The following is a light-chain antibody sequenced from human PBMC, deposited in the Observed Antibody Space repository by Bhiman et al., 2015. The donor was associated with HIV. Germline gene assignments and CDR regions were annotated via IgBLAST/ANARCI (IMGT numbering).Light chain of an antibody. CDR1: GSDVGGYNH. CDR3: SSYTDRDHVV. V-gene: IGLV2-14*03. Sequence: QSALTQPASVSGSPGQSITISCTGTGSDVGGYNHVSWYQQHPGKAPKLMIYDVTNRPSGVSNRFSGSKSGNTASLSISGLQAEDEADYYCSSYTDRDHVVFGEGTKLTVL. J-gene: IGLJ2*01. CDR2: DVT.